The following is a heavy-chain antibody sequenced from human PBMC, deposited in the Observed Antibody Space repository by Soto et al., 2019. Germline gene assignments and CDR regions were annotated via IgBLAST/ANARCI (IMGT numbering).Heavy chain of an antibody. D-gene: IGHD6-6*01. CDR1: GGSISSGGYY. J-gene: IGHJ6*02. Sequence: QVQLQESGPGLVKPSQTLSLTCTVSGGSISSGGYYWSWIRQHPGKGLEWIGYIYYSGSTYYKPSLKSRVTISVDTSKNQCSLKLSSLTAADTAVYYCAREIDSSSSPAGYYYYGMDVWGQGTTVTVSS. V-gene: IGHV4-31*03. CDR2: IYYSGST. CDR3: AREIDSSSSPAGYYYYGMDV.